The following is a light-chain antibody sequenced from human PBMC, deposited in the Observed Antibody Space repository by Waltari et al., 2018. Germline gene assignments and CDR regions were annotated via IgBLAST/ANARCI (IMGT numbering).Light chain of an antibody. CDR1: QTVNTY. V-gene: IGKV1-39*01. Sequence: DIQMNQSPPPLSPSVGDRVTITCRTNQTVNTYLNWYQQKPGEAPKLLIYGASSLHSGVPSRFSGSGSGTYFTLTISSLQPEDSATYYCQQGYNTPSTFGGGTKVEIK. J-gene: IGKJ4*01. CDR3: QQGYNTPST. CDR2: GAS.